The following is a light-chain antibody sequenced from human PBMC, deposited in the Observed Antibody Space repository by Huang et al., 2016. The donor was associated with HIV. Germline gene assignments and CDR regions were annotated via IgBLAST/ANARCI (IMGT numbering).Light chain of an antibody. CDR1: QTITTY. J-gene: IGKJ5*01. V-gene: IGKV1-39*01. CDR3: RQTCDTLPT. CDR2: GAS. Sequence: DIQMTQSPSSLSASVGDRVTITCRASQTITTYLNWYQQKPGEAPKLLIYGASTLQSGVTSRFSGRGSGTDFTLTISSLEPEDVATYSCRQTCDTLPTFGQGTRLE.